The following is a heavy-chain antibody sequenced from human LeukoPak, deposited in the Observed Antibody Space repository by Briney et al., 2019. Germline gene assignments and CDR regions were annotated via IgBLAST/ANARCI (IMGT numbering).Heavy chain of an antibody. J-gene: IGHJ5*02. CDR2: IWYDGSNE. V-gene: IGHV3-33*08. Sequence: PGGSLRLSCSASGFAFSTYYMTWVRQAPGKGLEWVAIIWYDGSNEYYADSVKGRFTISRDNSKNTLYLQMNSLKVEDTAVYYCARDLGSAGYSSSSGWFDPWGQGTLVTVSS. D-gene: IGHD6-6*01. CDR1: GFAFSTYY. CDR3: ARDLGSAGYSSSSGWFDP.